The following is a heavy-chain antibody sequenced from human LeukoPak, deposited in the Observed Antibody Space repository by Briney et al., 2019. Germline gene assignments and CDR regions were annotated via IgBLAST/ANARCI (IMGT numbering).Heavy chain of an antibody. CDR2: IYYSGST. D-gene: IGHD2-2*01. Sequence: SETLSLTCTVSGGSINSSSYYWGWIRQPPGKGLEWIGSIYYSGSTYYNPSLKSRVTISVDTSKNQFSLKLSSVTAADTAVYYCARGNHIVVVPAASTAAFFDYWGQGTLVTVSS. J-gene: IGHJ4*02. CDR1: GGSINSSSYY. V-gene: IGHV4-39*07. CDR3: ARGNHIVVVPAASTAAFFDY.